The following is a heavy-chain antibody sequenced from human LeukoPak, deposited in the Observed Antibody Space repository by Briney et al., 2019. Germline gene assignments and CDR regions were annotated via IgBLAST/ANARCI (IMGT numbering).Heavy chain of an antibody. CDR2: INTDGTTT. CDR1: EFTFSSLW. D-gene: IGHD5-24*01. V-gene: IGHV3-74*01. J-gene: IGHJ4*02. Sequence: PGGSLRLSCVVSEFTFSSLWMHWVRQAPGQGLVWVSRINTDGTTTNYADSVKGRFTISRDNAKNTLYLQMNSLRADDTAAYYCATAGNYRFDYWGQGTLVTVSS. CDR3: ATAGNYRFDY.